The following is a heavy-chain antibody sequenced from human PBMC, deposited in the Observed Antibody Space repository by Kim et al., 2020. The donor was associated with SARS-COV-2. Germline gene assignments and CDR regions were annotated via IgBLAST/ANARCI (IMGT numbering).Heavy chain of an antibody. CDR2: IHSDGRIK. D-gene: IGHD3-22*01. J-gene: IGHJ1*01. CDR3: ARAGDYDISGYYGFFHN. CDR1: GFTLSNDL. Sequence: GGSLRLSCAASGFTLSNDLMNWVRQTPGEGLVGVALIHSDGRIKEYADPVKGRFTISRDNAKNTLYLQMNSLRSEDTAVYYCARAGDYDISGYYGFFHNWGQGPLVPVSS. V-gene: IGHV3-74*03.